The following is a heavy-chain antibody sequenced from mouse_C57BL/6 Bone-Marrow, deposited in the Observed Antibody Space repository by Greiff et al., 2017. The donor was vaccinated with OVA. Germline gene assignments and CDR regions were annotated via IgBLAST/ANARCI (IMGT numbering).Heavy chain of an antibody. V-gene: IGHV1-69*01. J-gene: IGHJ2*01. CDR2: IDPSDSYT. Sequence: QVQLQQPGAELVMPGASVKLSCKASGYTFTSYWMHWVKQRPGQGLEWIGEIDPSDSYTNYNQKFKGKSTLTVDKSSSTAYMQLSSLTSEDSAVYYSARDFYYGSGLYYFDYWGQSTTLTVSS. D-gene: IGHD1-1*01. CDR3: ARDFYYGSGLYYFDY. CDR1: GYTFTSYW.